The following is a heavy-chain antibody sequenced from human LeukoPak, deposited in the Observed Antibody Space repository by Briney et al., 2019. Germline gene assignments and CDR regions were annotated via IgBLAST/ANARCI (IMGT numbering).Heavy chain of an antibody. D-gene: IGHD5-18*01. V-gene: IGHV3-23*01. CDR2: ISGRGRST. Sequence: GGSLRLSCAASGFTFNNYAMNWVRQAPGKGLEWVSGISGRGRSTWYADSVKGRFTISRDNSKNTLYLQMNILRAEDTGIYYCAKDSSVGYSAFDSWGQGTQVTVSS. CDR1: GFTFNNYA. J-gene: IGHJ4*02. CDR3: AKDSSVGYSAFDS.